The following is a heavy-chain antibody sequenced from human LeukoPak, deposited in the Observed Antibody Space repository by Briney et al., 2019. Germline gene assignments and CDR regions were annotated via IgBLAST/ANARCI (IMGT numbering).Heavy chain of an antibody. Sequence: SETLSLTCAVYGGSFSGYYWSWVRQPPGKGLEWIGGINHSGSTNYNPSLKSRVTISVDTSKNQFSLKLSSVTAADTAVYYCARGEDSSSPPFDYWGQGTLVTVSS. CDR2: INHSGST. J-gene: IGHJ4*02. V-gene: IGHV4-34*01. D-gene: IGHD6-6*01. CDR1: GGSFSGYY. CDR3: ARGEDSSSPPFDY.